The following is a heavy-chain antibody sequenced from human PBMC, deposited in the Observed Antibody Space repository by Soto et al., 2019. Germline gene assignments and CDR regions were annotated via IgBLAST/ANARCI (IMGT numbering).Heavy chain of an antibody. Sequence: ASVKVSCKASGYTFTSYGISWVRQAPGQGLEWMGWISAYNGNTNYAQKLQGRVTMTTDTSTSTAYMELRSLGSDDTAVYYCARDPTIAVAAPSAFDIWGQGTMVTVSS. D-gene: IGHD6-19*01. CDR3: ARDPTIAVAAPSAFDI. CDR1: GYTFTSYG. J-gene: IGHJ3*02. V-gene: IGHV1-18*01. CDR2: ISAYNGNT.